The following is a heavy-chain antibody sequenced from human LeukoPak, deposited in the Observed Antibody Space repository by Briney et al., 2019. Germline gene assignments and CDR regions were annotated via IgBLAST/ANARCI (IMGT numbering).Heavy chain of an antibody. V-gene: IGHV4-39*07. Sequence: PSETLSLTCTVSGGSISSSSYYWGWIRQPPGKGLEWIGSIYYSGSTYYNPSLKSRVTISVDTSKNQFSLKLSSVTAADTAVYYCARFGSGWFFDYWGQGTLVTVSS. CDR2: IYYSGST. D-gene: IGHD6-19*01. J-gene: IGHJ4*02. CDR1: GGSISSSSYY. CDR3: ARFGSGWFFDY.